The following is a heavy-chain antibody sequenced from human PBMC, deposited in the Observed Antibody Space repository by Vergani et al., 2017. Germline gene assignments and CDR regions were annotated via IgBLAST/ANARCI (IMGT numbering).Heavy chain of an antibody. J-gene: IGHJ4*02. CDR3: TTELVYGPRGDY. V-gene: IGHV3-15*01. Sequence: VELLESGGGLAQPGGSLRLSCAASGFTFSNAWMSWVRQAPGKGLEWVGRIKSKTDGGTTDYAAPVKGRFTISRDDSKNTLYLQMNSLKTEDTAVYYCTTELVYGPRGDYWGQGTLVTVSS. CDR1: GFTFSNAW. D-gene: IGHD2-8*01. CDR2: IKSKTDGGTT.